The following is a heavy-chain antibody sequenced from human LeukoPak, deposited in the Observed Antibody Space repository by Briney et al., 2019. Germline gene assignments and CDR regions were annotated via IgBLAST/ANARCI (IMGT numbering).Heavy chain of an antibody. CDR3: ARTYYYGSGSYMDY. D-gene: IGHD3-10*01. J-gene: IGHJ4*02. Sequence: GGSLRLSCAASGFTVSSNYMSWVRQAPGKGLEWVSVIYSGGSTYYADSVKGRFTISRDNSKNTLYLQMSSLRAEDTAVYYCARTYYYGSGSYMDYWGQGTLVTVSS. CDR2: IYSGGST. V-gene: IGHV3-53*01. CDR1: GFTVSSNY.